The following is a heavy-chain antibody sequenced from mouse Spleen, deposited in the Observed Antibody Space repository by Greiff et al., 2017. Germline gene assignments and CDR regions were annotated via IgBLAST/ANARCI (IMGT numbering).Heavy chain of an antibody. CDR3: ARGLYDYDASYFDY. J-gene: IGHJ2*01. D-gene: IGHD2-4*01. CDR1: GYTFTTYP. V-gene: IGHV1-47*01. Sequence: QVQLKESGAELVKPGASVKMSCKASGYTFTTYPIEWMKQNHGKSLEWIGNFHPYNDDTKYNEKFKGKATLTVEKSSSTVYLELSRLTSDDSAVYYCARGLYDYDASYFDYWGQGTTLTVSS. CDR2: FHPYNDDT.